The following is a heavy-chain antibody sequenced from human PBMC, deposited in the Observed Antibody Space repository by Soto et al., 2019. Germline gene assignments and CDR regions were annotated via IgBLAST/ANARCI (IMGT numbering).Heavy chain of an antibody. CDR3: AREGGEDIVVVPSAHPVAPDDYGMDV. J-gene: IGHJ6*02. V-gene: IGHV1-46*01. CDR2: IKPSGGST. D-gene: IGHD2-2*01. CDR1: GYTFTSYY. Sequence: QVQLVQSGAEVKKPGASVKVSCKASGYTFTSYYMHWVRQAPGQGLEWMGIIKPSGGSTSYAQKFKGRINITRDKSTSTVKMELRSLRSEETAVYYCAREGGEDIVVVPSAHPVAPDDYGMDVWGQGTTVTVSS.